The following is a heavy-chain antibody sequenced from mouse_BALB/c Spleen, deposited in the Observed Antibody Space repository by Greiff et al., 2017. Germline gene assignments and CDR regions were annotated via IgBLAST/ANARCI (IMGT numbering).Heavy chain of an antibody. D-gene: IGHD2-1*01. V-gene: IGHV1-53*01. CDR2: INPNNGDT. Sequence: VQLQQSGAELVKPGASVKLSCKASGYTFTSYYMYWVKQRPGQGLEWIGEINPNNGDTFYNQKFKGKATLTVDKSSSTAYMQLNSLTSEDSAVYYCARSTGNYWFAYWGQGTLVTVSA. J-gene: IGHJ3*01. CDR1: GYTFTSYY. CDR3: ARSTGNYWFAY.